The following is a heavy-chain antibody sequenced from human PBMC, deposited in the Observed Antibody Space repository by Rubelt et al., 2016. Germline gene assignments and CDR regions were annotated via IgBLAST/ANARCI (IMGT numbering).Heavy chain of an antibody. CDR2: VRFDGTRT. Sequence: QAPGKGLEWVVVVRFDGTRTYYADSVRGRLTMSRDNSRSTLYLQMNSLRAEDTAVYYCARPGYSSLPYSYYYYGMDVWGQGTTVTVSS. CDR3: ARPGYSSLPYSYYYYGMDV. D-gene: IGHD6-19*01. J-gene: IGHJ6*02. V-gene: IGHV3-30*03.